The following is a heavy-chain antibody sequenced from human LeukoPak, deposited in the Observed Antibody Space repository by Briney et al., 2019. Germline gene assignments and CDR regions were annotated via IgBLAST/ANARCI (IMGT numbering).Heavy chain of an antibody. CDR1: GFTFSDSW. Sequence: GSLRLSCAASGFTFSDSWMHWVRQVPGKGLVWVSRIHGDGSITHYAGSVEGRFTISRDNAKNSLYLQMNSLRAEDTAVYYCAELGITMIGGVWGKGTTITISS. J-gene: IGHJ6*04. CDR2: IHGDGSIT. CDR3: AELGITMIGGV. D-gene: IGHD3-10*02. V-gene: IGHV3-74*01.